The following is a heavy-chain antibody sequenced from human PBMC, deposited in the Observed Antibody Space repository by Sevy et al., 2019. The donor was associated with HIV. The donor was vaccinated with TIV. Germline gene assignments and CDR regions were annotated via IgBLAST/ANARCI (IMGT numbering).Heavy chain of an antibody. Sequence: GGYLRLSCAASGFTFSSYGMHWVRQAPGKGLEWVAVISYDGSNKYYADSVKGRFTISRDNSKNTLYLQMNSLRAEDTAVYYCAKEGGIDAFDIWGQGTMVTVSS. J-gene: IGHJ3*02. CDR1: GFTFSSYG. V-gene: IGHV3-30*18. D-gene: IGHD1-26*01. CDR3: AKEGGIDAFDI. CDR2: ISYDGSNK.